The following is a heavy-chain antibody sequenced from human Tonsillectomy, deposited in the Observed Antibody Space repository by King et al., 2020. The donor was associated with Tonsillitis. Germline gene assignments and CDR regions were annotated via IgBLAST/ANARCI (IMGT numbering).Heavy chain of an antibody. D-gene: IGHD3-22*01. Sequence: VQLVESGGGLVQPGGSLKLSCAASGFTFSGSAMHWVRQASGKGLEWVGRIRSKANSYATAYAASVKGRFTISRDDSKNTAYLQMNSLKTGDTAVYYPVITGPGGDYWGQGTLVTVSS. J-gene: IGHJ4*02. V-gene: IGHV3-73*01. CDR1: GFTFSGSA. CDR2: IRSKANSYAT. CDR3: VITGPGGDY.